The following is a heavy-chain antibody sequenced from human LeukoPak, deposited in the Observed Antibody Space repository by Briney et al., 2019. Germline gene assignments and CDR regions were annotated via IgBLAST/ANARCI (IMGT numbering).Heavy chain of an antibody. Sequence: SETLSLTCTVSGGSISGYHWSWIRQPPGKGLEWIGYIFDSGSTSYNPSLRSRVTILVDASKNQFSLKLSSVTAADTAVYYCAGEVACGFRFDYWGQGTLVTVSS. D-gene: IGHD5-12*01. CDR3: AGEVACGFRFDY. CDR1: GGSISGYH. J-gene: IGHJ4*02. V-gene: IGHV4-59*08. CDR2: IFDSGST.